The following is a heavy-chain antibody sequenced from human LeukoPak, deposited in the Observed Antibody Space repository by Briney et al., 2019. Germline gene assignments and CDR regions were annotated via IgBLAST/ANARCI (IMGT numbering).Heavy chain of an antibody. CDR1: GGSIGSYY. CDR3: ARAPGSSSWLFDY. Sequence: SETLSLTCTVSGGSIGSYYWSWIRQPPGKGLEWIGYIYYSGSTNYNPSLKSRATISVDTSKNQFSLKLSSVTAADTAVYYCARAPGSSSWLFDYWGQGTLVTVSS. CDR2: IYYSGST. J-gene: IGHJ4*02. V-gene: IGHV4-59*01. D-gene: IGHD6-13*01.